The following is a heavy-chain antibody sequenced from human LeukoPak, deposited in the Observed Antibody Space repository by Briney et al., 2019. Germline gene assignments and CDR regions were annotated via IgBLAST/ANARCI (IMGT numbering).Heavy chain of an antibody. J-gene: IGHJ4*02. D-gene: IGHD3-22*01. CDR2: IGESGDNT. CDR3: AKGIHSTGYYLFDY. CDR1: GFTFSSYA. Sequence: GGSLRLPCAASGFTFSSYAMSWVRQAPGKGLEWVSGIGESGDNTYYADSVKGRFTISRDTSKSTLYLQLNGLRAEDTAIYYCAKGIHSTGYYLFDYWGQGTLVTVSS. V-gene: IGHV3-23*01.